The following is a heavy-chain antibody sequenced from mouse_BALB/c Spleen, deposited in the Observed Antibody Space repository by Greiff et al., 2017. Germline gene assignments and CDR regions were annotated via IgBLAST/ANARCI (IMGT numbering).Heavy chain of an antibody. Sequence: VMLVESGGGLVQPGGSLKLSCAASGFTFSSYGMSWVRQTPDKRLELVATINSNGGSTYYPDSVKGRFTISRDNAKNTLYLQMSSLKSEDTAMYYCARVWDDYDGGYYFDYWGQGTTLTVSS. V-gene: IGHV5-6-3*01. D-gene: IGHD2-4*01. CDR3: ARVWDDYDGGYYFDY. J-gene: IGHJ2*01. CDR1: GFTFSSYG. CDR2: INSNGGST.